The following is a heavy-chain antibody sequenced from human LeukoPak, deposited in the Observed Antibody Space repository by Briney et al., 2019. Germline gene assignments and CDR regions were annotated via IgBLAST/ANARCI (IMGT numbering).Heavy chain of an antibody. J-gene: IGHJ4*02. CDR1: GFTFSSYE. CDR2: ISSSGSTI. CDR3: ARQRGDILTGYYMPRGFDY. D-gene: IGHD3-9*01. V-gene: IGHV3-48*03. Sequence: GGSPRLSCAASGFTFSSYEMTWVRQAPGKGLEWVSYISSSGSTIYYADSVKGRFTISRDNAKNSLYLQMNSLRAEDTAVYYCARQRGDILTGYYMPRGFDYWGQGTLVTVSS.